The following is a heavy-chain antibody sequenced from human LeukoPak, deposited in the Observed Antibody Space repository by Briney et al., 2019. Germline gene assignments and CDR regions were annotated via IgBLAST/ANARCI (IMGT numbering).Heavy chain of an antibody. CDR1: GYTFTSYA. Sequence: ASVRVSCKASGYTFTSYAMHWVRQAPGQRLEWMGWINAGNGNTKYSQKFQGRVTITRDTSASTAYMELSSLRSEDTAVYYCARDREQPYKTYYYGMDVWGQGTTVTVSS. CDR2: INAGNGNT. CDR3: ARDREQPYKTYYYGMDV. V-gene: IGHV1-3*01. J-gene: IGHJ6*02. D-gene: IGHD1-26*01.